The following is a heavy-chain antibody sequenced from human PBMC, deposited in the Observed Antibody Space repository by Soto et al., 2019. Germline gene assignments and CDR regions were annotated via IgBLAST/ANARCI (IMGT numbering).Heavy chain of an antibody. CDR1: GFTFSNYW. J-gene: IGHJ3*02. D-gene: IGHD3-3*01. CDR2: INSDGSTT. CDR3: ARPLYDFWSGYSANDAFEI. V-gene: IGHV3-74*01. Sequence: GGSLRLSCAASGFTFSNYWMHWVRQAPGKGLVWVSRINSDGSTTRYADSVKGRFTISRDNAKNTLYLQMNSLRAEDTAVYYCARPLYDFWSGYSANDAFEIWGQGTMVTVSS.